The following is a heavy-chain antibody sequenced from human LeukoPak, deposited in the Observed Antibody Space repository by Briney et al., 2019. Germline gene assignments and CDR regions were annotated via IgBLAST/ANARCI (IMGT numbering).Heavy chain of an antibody. CDR2: IYYSGST. V-gene: IGHV4-59*08. D-gene: IGHD3-10*01. CDR1: GGSISSYY. Sequence: PSETLSLTCTVSGGSISSYYWSWIRQPPGKGLEWIRYIYYSGSTNYNPSLKSRVTISVDTSKNQFSLKLSSVTAADTAVYYCARLRHYGGYAAFDIWGQGTMVTVSS. CDR3: ARLRHYGGYAAFDI. J-gene: IGHJ3*02.